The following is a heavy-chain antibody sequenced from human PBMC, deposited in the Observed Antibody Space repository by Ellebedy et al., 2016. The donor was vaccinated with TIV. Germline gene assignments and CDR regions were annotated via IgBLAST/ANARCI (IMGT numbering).Heavy chain of an antibody. CDR3: ARDRGYCSGGSCYPDAFDI. V-gene: IGHV3-30*03. D-gene: IGHD2-15*01. CDR1: GFTFSRYG. J-gene: IGHJ3*02. CDR2: ISYDGSNK. Sequence: GGSLRLXCAASGFTFSRYGMHWVRQAPGKGLEWVAVISYDGSNKYYADSVKGRFTISRDNSKNTLYLQMNSLRAEDTAVYYCARDRGYCSGGSCYPDAFDIWGQGTMVTVSS.